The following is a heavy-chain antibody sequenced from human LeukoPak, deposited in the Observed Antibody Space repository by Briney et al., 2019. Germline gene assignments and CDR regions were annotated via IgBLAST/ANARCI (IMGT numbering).Heavy chain of an antibody. Sequence: SLETLSLTCIVSGGSIRGYYWTWIRQSAGQGLEWIGRIYSSGSTSYHPSLKSRFTLSVDTSKNQFSLKLNSVTAADTAVYYCARESGSYSRIDYWGQGTLVTVSS. V-gene: IGHV4-4*07. CDR1: GGSIRGYY. D-gene: IGHD1-26*01. CDR3: ARESGSYSRIDY. J-gene: IGHJ4*02. CDR2: IYSSGST.